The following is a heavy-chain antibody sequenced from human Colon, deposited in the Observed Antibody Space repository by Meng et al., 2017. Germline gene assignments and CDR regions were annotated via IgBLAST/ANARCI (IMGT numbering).Heavy chain of an antibody. CDR3: AGDLFPSGLRLAFDY. Sequence: GESLKISCVTSGFTFSTSWMSWVRQAPGVGLEVVANIKQDGSEKSYVDSVRGRFTISRDNAKNSLYLQMKSLRAEDTAVYYCAGDLFPSGLRLAFDYWGQGTPVTVSS. CDR2: IKQDGSEK. D-gene: IGHD4-17*01. J-gene: IGHJ4*02. CDR1: GFTFSTSW. V-gene: IGHV3-7*01.